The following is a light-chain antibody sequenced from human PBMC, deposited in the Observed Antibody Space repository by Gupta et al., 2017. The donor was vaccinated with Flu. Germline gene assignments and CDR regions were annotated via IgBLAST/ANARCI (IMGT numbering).Light chain of an antibody. CDR2: RTF. CDR1: DSVSTSY. Sequence: EVVLTQSPGTLYLSPGERATLSCRASDSVSTSYLAWYQQKPGQAPRLLITRTFYRETGIPYRFGGSGSGTDFTLTISRLEPEDSAIYYCQQYGSSPRTFGQGTKVEIK. CDR3: QQYGSSPRT. V-gene: IGKV3-20*01. J-gene: IGKJ1*01.